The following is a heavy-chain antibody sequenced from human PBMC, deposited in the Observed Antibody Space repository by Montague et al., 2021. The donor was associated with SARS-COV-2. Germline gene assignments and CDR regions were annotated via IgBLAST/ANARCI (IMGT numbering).Heavy chain of an antibody. D-gene: IGHD2-2*01. CDR1: GGSISSSNW. Sequence: SETLSFTCAVSGGSISSSNWWNWVRQPPGKGLEWIGEIYHSGSTXYNPSLKSRVTISVDKSKNQFSLKLSSVTAADTAVYYCARRYCSSTSCPNWFDPWGQGTLVTVSS. J-gene: IGHJ5*02. CDR2: IYHSGST. V-gene: IGHV4-4*02. CDR3: ARRYCSSTSCPNWFDP.